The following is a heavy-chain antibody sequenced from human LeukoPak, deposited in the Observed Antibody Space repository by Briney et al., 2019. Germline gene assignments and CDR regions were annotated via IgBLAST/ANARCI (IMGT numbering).Heavy chain of an antibody. V-gene: IGHV3-53*05. J-gene: IGHJ6*03. CDR1: GFTVSSDS. CDR3: ARARDDFWSYYYYYMDV. CDR2: IYSGGST. D-gene: IGHD3-3*01. Sequence: GGSLRLSCTVSGFTVSSDSMSWVRQAPGKGLEWVSFIYSGGSTHYSDSVKGRFTISRDNSKNMLYLQMGSLRAEDMAVYYCARARDDFWSYYYYYMDVWGKGTTVTVS.